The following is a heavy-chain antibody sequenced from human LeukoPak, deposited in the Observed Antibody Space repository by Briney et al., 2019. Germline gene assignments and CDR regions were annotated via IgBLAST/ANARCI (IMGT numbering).Heavy chain of an antibody. Sequence: ASVKVSCKASGYTFTSYGISWVRQAPGQGLEWMGWISAYNGNTNYAQKLQGRVTMTTDTSTSAAYMELRSLRSDDTAVYYCATYSSGYSSVYWGQGTLVTVSS. J-gene: IGHJ4*02. V-gene: IGHV1-18*01. CDR2: ISAYNGNT. CDR3: ATYSSGYSSVY. CDR1: GYTFTSYG. D-gene: IGHD3-22*01.